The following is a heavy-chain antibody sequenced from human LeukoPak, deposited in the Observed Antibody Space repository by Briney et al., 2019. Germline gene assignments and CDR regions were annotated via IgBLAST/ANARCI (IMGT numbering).Heavy chain of an antibody. CDR3: ARWIQTRGGYY. V-gene: IGHV3-48*03. D-gene: IGHD5-18*01. J-gene: IGHJ4*02. CDR2: ISSSGSTI. CDR1: GFTFSSYE. Sequence: GGSLRLSCAASGFTFSSYEMNWVRQAPGKGLEWVSYISSSGSTIYYADSVKGRFTISRDNDKNSLYLPMNSLRAEDTAVYYCARWIQTRGGYYWGQGTLVTVSS.